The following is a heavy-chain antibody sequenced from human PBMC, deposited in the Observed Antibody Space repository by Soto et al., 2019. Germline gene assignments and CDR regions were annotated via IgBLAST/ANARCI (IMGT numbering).Heavy chain of an antibody. V-gene: IGHV4-34*01. J-gene: IGHJ3*02. Sequence: SETLSLTCAVYGGSFGGYYWSWIRQPPGKGLEWIGEINHSGSTNYNPSLKSRVTISVDTSKNQFSLKLSSVTAADTAVYYCARRVLTIDAFDIWCQEKMLTVSS. CDR2: INHSGST. CDR1: GGSFGGYY. D-gene: IGHD2-15*01. CDR3: ARRVLTIDAFDI.